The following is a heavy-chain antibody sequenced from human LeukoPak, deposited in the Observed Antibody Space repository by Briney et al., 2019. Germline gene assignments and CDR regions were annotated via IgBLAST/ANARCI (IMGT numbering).Heavy chain of an antibody. CDR1: GFTFSSYA. J-gene: IGHJ3*02. Sequence: QPGSPLRLSCAASGFTFSSYAMSWVRHAPGKGLEWVSAISGSGASTYYADSVKGRFTISRDNSKNTLYVQMNSLRAEDTAVYYCAKSQFGGVFDGFDIWGQGTMVTVSS. V-gene: IGHV3-23*01. CDR2: ISGSGAST. CDR3: AKSQFGGVFDGFDI. D-gene: IGHD3-16*01.